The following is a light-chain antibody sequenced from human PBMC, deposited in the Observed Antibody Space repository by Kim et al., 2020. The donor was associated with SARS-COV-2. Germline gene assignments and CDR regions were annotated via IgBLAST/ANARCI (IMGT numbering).Light chain of an antibody. CDR2: KAS. J-gene: IGKJ4*01. Sequence: DIQMTQSPSTLSASIGDRVTITCRASQTISSWLAWYQQKPGKAPELLIYKASILEGGVPPRFSGSRSGSEFTLTISSLQPHDLATYYCQQYNSYPLTFGGGTRVEIK. V-gene: IGKV1-5*03. CDR3: QQYNSYPLT. CDR1: QTISSW.